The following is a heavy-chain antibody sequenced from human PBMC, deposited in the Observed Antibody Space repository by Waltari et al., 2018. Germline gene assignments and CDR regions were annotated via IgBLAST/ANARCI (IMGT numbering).Heavy chain of an antibody. Sequence: QVQLQESGPGLVKPSETLSLTCAVSGYSISSGYYWGWIRQPPGKGLEWIGSIYHSGSTYDNPSLKSRVTISVDTSKNQFSLKLSSVTAADTAVYYCARQTGYSSSWYFDYWGQGTLVTVSS. CDR2: IYHSGST. D-gene: IGHD6-13*01. J-gene: IGHJ4*02. V-gene: IGHV4-38-2*01. CDR3: ARQTGYSSSWYFDY. CDR1: GYSISSGYY.